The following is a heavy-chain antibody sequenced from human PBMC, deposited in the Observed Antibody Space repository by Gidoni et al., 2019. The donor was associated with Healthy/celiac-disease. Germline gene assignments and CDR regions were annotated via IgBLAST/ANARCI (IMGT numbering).Heavy chain of an antibody. CDR3: ARGRRSARWFDP. J-gene: IGHJ5*02. Sequence: QVQLVQSGAEVKKPGASVKISCQSSGSTFTSYDINWVRHATGQGLEWMGWMNPNSGNTGYAQKFQGRVTMTRNTSISTAYMELSSLSSEDTAVYDCARGRRSARWFDPWGQGTLVTVSS. D-gene: IGHD3-16*01. CDR2: MNPNSGNT. CDR1: GSTFTSYD. V-gene: IGHV1-8*01.